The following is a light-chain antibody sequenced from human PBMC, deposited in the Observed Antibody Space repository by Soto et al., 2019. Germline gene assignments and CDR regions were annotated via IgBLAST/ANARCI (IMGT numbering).Light chain of an antibody. CDR1: SSNIGAGYD. Sequence: QSVLTQPPSVSGAPGQRVTISCTGSSSNIGAGYDVHWYQRLPGTAPKVLIYNNNNRPSGVPDRFSGSKSGTSASLAITGLQAEDEADYYWQSYDSSLSGSYVFGTGTKLTVL. CDR3: QSYDSSLSGSYV. J-gene: IGLJ1*01. V-gene: IGLV1-40*01. CDR2: NNN.